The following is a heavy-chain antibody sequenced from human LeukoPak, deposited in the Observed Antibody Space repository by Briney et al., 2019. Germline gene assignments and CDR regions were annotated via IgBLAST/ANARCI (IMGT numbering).Heavy chain of an antibody. D-gene: IGHD1-26*01. CDR3: AREFGLGYYYDS. CDR2: INPSGGST. Sequence: ASVKVSCKASGYTFTNYDINWVRQAPGQGLEWMGIINPSGGSTSYAQKFQGRVTMTRDTSTSTVYMELSSLRSEDTAVYYCAREFGLGYYYDSWGQGTLVTVSS. J-gene: IGHJ4*02. CDR1: GYTFTNYD. V-gene: IGHV1-46*01.